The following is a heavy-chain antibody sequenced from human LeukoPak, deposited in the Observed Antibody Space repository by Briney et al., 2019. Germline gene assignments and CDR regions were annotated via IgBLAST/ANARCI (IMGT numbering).Heavy chain of an antibody. D-gene: IGHD6-13*01. V-gene: IGHV1-46*01. CDR1: GYTFTSDA. J-gene: IGHJ4*02. CDR2: ISPSGGST. CDR3: ARDHGIAAAGPLDY. Sequence: GAAVKVSCKASGYTFTSDAMNWGRQAPGQGPELMGVISPSGGSTTYAQKFQGRVTLTRDMSTSTDYLELSSLRSEDTAVYYCARDHGIAAAGPLDYWGQGTLVTVSS.